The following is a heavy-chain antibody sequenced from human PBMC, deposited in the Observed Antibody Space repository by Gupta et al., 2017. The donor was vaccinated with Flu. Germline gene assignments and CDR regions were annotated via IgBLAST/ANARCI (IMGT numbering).Heavy chain of an antibody. CDR3: TRDNEGFDY. Sequence: QAQMVQSGTEVKKPGASLKVSCKASGYNFINNYIHWVRQAPGQGLEWLGMIYPNGGTTSYAQKFQGRVSMTMDTSPTTVYMDLSSLTSEDTAVYYGTRDNEGFDYWGQGTLVTVSS. J-gene: IGHJ4*02. V-gene: IGHV1-46*01. CDR1: GYNFINNY. CDR2: IYPNGGTT. D-gene: IGHD2-8*01.